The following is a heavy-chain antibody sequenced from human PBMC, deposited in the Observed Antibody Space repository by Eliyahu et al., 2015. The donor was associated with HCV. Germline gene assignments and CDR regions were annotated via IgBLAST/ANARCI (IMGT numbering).Heavy chain of an antibody. CDR1: GGSXXXYX. Sequence: QVQLQESGPGLVKPSETLSLTCTXSGGSXXXYXWSWXRXPPGKGLEWIGYIHYSGSTNYNPSLKSRVTISLDTSKNQFSLNLTSVTAADTAMYYCASGGGGIAVTGTGGWFDPWGQGTLVTVSS. CDR3: ASGGGGIAVTGTGGWFDP. V-gene: IGHV4-59*01. D-gene: IGHD6-19*01. CDR2: IHYSGST. J-gene: IGHJ5*02.